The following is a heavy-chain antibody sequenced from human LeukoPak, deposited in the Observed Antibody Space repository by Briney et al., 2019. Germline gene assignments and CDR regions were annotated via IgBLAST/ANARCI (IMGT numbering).Heavy chain of an antibody. D-gene: IGHD1-1*01. CDR1: GGSISSYY. J-gene: IGHJ4*02. Sequence: SETLSLTCTVSGGSISSYYCSWIRQPPGKGLEWIGYIYYSGTTTNYNPSLKGRVTISVDTSKNQFSLKLSSVTAADTAVYYCARVGDWNDLVYWGQGTLVTVSS. CDR3: ARVGDWNDLVY. V-gene: IGHV4-59*01. CDR2: IYYSGTTT.